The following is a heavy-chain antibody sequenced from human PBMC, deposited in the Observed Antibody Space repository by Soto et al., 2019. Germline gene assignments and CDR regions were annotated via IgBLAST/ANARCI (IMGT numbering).Heavy chain of an antibody. CDR3: ARALSDYYDSSGYPSGY. D-gene: IGHD3-22*01. J-gene: IGHJ4*02. Sequence: GGSLRLSCAASGFTFDDYGMSWARQAPGKGLEWVSGVNWNGGSTGYADSVKGRFTISRDNAKNSLYLQMNSLRAEDTAVYYCARALSDYYDSSGYPSGYWGQGTLVTVSS. CDR1: GFTFDDYG. V-gene: IGHV3-20*04. CDR2: VNWNGGST.